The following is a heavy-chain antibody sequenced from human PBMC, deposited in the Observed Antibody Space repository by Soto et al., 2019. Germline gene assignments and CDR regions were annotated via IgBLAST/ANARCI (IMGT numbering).Heavy chain of an antibody. CDR1: GYTFTSYG. D-gene: IGHD3-3*01. CDR3: ASSSTIFGVVTD. J-gene: IGHJ4*02. V-gene: IGHV1-18*01. CDR2: ISAYNGNT. Sequence: ASVKVSCKASGYTFTSYGISWVRQAPGQGLEWMGWISAYNGNTNYAQKLQGRVTMTTDTSTSTAYMELRSLRPDDTAVYYCASSSTIFGVVTDWGQGTLVTVSS.